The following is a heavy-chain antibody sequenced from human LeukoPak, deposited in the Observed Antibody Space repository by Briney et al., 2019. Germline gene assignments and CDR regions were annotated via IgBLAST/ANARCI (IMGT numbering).Heavy chain of an antibody. D-gene: IGHD2-21*02. Sequence: PSETLSLTCTVSGGSMSNYYWSWIRQPAGKELQWIGRIHTGGSTNYNPSLKSRVTMSVDTSKNQFSLKLSSVTAADTAVYYCARDRSDGDTKRYFDLWGRGTLVTVSS. CDR2: IHTGGST. J-gene: IGHJ2*01. CDR3: ARDRSDGDTKRYFDL. V-gene: IGHV4-4*07. CDR1: GGSMSNYY.